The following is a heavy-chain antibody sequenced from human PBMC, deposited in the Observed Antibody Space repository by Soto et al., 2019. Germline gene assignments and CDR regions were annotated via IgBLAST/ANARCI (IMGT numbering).Heavy chain of an antibody. CDR1: GFTFINYA. D-gene: IGHD4-17*01. CDR3: VKKSIGTVTNPVYWSFDL. J-gene: IGHJ2*01. V-gene: IGHV3-23*01. Sequence: GGSLRLSCTASGFTFINYAMNWVRQAPGKGLEWVSGTSGGGDVAFYAGSVKGRFAISRDNSKNTLSLQMNSLRAEDTALYYCVKKSIGTVTNPVYWSFDLWGRGTLVTVSS. CDR2: TSGGGDVA.